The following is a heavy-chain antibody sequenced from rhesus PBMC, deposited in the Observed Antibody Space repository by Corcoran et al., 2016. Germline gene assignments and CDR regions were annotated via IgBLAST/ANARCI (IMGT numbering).Heavy chain of an antibody. CDR3: AKGRGNLDY. J-gene: IGHJ4*01. CDR1: GDRVTSYW. D-gene: IGHD4-17*01. V-gene: IGHV5-2*01. CDR2: IDPSDSDT. Sequence: EVQLVQSGEEVKRPGESLKISCKNSGDRVTSYWISGVRQMRGKGLEWMGAIDPSDSDTRYSPSFQGQVTISADKSISTAYLQWSSLKASDTATYYCAKGRGNLDYWGQGVLVTVSS.